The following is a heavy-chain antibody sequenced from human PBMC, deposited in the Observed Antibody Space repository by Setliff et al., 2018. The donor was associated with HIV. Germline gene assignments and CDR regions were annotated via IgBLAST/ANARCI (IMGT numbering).Heavy chain of an antibody. V-gene: IGHV4-34*01. Sequence: SETLSLTCAVYGGSLSGFYWNWIRQSPGKGLEWIGEIDNRGGTNYNPSFRSRVTISVDTSKNQFSLKVSPVTAADTAVYYCARHPTGYDTPFDYWGQGTLVTVS. CDR2: IDNRGGT. CDR1: GGSLSGFY. J-gene: IGHJ4*02. CDR3: ARHPTGYDTPFDY. D-gene: IGHD5-12*01.